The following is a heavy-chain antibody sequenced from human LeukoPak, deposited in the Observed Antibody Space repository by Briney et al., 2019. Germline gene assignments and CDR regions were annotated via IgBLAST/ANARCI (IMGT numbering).Heavy chain of an antibody. CDR3: ARDSVEMATIWGFDY. CDR1: GFTFSNYS. J-gene: IGHJ4*02. CDR2: ISSSSSYI. V-gene: IGHV3-21*01. D-gene: IGHD5-24*01. Sequence: PGGSLRLSCAASGFTFSNYSMNWVRQAPGKGLEWVSSISSSSSYIYYADSVKGRFTISRDNAKNSLYLQMNSLRAEDTAVYYCARDSVEMATIWGFDYWGQGTLVTVSS.